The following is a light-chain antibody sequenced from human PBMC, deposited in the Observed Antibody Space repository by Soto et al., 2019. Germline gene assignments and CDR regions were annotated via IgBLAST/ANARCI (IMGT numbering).Light chain of an antibody. J-gene: IGKJ2*01. Sequence: DIQMTQSPSSLSASVGDRVTITCRASQSISNYLNWYQQKPGKAPKVLIYAASSLQSGVPSRFTGSGSGTDFTLTISSLQPEDFATYYCQQSYRTPPYTFGQGTQLEIK. V-gene: IGKV1-39*01. CDR1: QSISNY. CDR3: QQSYRTPPYT. CDR2: AAS.